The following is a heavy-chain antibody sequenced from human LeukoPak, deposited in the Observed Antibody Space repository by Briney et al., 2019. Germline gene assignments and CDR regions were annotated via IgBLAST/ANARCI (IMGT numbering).Heavy chain of an antibody. CDR1: GFTFSSYA. CDR3: AKDSRIVLMVYAMANDY. V-gene: IGHV3-23*01. D-gene: IGHD2-8*01. Sequence: GGTLRLSCAASGFTFSSYAMSWVRQAPGKGLEWVSAISGSGGSTYYADSVKGRFTISRDNSKNTLYLQMNSLRAEDTAVYYCAKDSRIVLMVYAMANDYWGQGTLVTVSS. J-gene: IGHJ4*02. CDR2: ISGSGGST.